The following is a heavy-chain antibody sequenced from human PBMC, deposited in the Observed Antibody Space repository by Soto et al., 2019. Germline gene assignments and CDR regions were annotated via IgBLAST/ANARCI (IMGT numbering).Heavy chain of an antibody. CDR2: IIPISDTT. CDR1: GGTFSSYA. J-gene: IGHJ6*02. CDR3: ARSQGSSTSLEIYDYYYYGMDV. Sequence: QVQLVQSGAEVKKPGSSVKVSCKASGGTFSSYAISWVRQAPGQGLEWMGGIIPISDTTNYAQKFQGRVTITADEYTSTAYMELSSLRSEDTAVYYCARSQGSSTSLEIYDYYYYGMDVWGQGTTVTVSS. D-gene: IGHD2-2*01. V-gene: IGHV1-69*01.